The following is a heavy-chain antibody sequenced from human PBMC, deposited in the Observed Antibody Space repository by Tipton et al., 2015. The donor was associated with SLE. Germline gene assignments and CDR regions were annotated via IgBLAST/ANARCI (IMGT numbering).Heavy chain of an antibody. J-gene: IGHJ2*01. Sequence: SLRLSCAASGFTVSTNYMTWVRQAPGKGLEWVSLIYSGGSTSYADSVKGRFTISRDNSKNTLYLQMNSLRAEDMAVYYCARSSWDDFWSGYYSERYFDLWGRGTLVTVSS. CDR1: GFTVSTNY. CDR3: ARSSWDDFWSGYYSERYFDL. CDR2: IYSGGST. D-gene: IGHD3-3*01. V-gene: IGHV3-53*05.